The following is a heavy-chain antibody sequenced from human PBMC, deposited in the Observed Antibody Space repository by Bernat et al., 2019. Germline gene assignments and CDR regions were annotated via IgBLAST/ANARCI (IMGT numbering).Heavy chain of an antibody. CDR2: IRYDGSNK. D-gene: IGHD6-19*01. J-gene: IGHJ4*02. CDR1: GFTFSSYG. CDR3: AKDYRAQSVAGTAGDY. V-gene: IGHV3-30*02. Sequence: QVQLVESGGGVVQPGGSLRLSCAASGFTFSSYGMHWVRQAPGKWLEWVAFIRYDGSNKYYADSVKGRFTISRDNSKNTLYLQMNSLRAEDTAVYYCAKDYRAQSVAGTAGDYWGQGTLVTVSS.